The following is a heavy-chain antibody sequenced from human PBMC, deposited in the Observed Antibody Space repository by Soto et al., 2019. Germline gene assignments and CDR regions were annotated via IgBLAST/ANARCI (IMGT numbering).Heavy chain of an antibody. CDR3: ARDPSGGGFDY. J-gene: IGHJ4*02. CDR1: GGSVSSGNYY. Sequence: SETLSLTCTVSGGSVSSGNYYWSWIRQPPGKGLEWIAYIYYSVSTNYNPSLKSRVTISVDTSKNQFSLKLTSVTAADTAVYYCARDPSGGGFDYWGQGTLVTVSS. V-gene: IGHV4-61*01. CDR2: IYYSVST. D-gene: IGHD2-15*01.